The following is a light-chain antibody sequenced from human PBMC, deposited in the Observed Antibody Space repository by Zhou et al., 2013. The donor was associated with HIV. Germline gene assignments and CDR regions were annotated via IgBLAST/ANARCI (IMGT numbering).Light chain of an antibody. V-gene: IGKV1-13*02. Sequence: AFQLTQSPSSLSASAGDRVTITCRASQGTGRDVAWYQQKPGKPPKLLIYDASSLESGVPSRFSGSRSGTDFTLTISSLQPEDFATYYCQQLNSYPPFTFGPGTKVDIK. CDR3: QQLNSYPPFT. J-gene: IGKJ3*01. CDR1: QGTGRD. CDR2: DAS.